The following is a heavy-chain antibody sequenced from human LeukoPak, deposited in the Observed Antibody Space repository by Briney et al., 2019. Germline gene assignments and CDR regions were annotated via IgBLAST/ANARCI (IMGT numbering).Heavy chain of an antibody. V-gene: IGHV1-69*13. CDR1: GGTFSSYA. D-gene: IGHD6-19*01. CDR2: IIPIFGTA. Sequence: GASVKVSCQASGGTFSSYAISWVRQAPGQGLEWMGGIIPIFGTANYAQKLQGRVTITADESTSTAYMELSSLRSEDTAVYYCARDPGIAVAGTEDWGQGTLVTVSS. CDR3: ARDPGIAVAGTED. J-gene: IGHJ4*02.